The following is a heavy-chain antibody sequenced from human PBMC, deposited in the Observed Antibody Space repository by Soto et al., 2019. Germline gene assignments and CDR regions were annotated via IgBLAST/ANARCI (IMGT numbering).Heavy chain of an antibody. V-gene: IGHV3-30-3*01. CDR2: ISYDGSNK. CDR1: GFTFSSYA. D-gene: IGHD6-13*01. J-gene: IGHJ5*02. CDR3: ARDGIAAAGTFSSNWFDP. Sequence: QVQLVESGGGVVQPGRSLRLSCAASGFTFSSYAMLWVRQAPGKGLEWVAVISYDGSNKYYADSVKGRFTISRDNSKNTLYLQMNSLRAEDTAVYYCARDGIAAAGTFSSNWFDPWGQGTLVTVSS.